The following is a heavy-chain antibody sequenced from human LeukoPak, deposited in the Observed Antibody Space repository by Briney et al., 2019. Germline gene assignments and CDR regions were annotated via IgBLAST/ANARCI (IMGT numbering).Heavy chain of an antibody. Sequence: GGSLRLSCAASGFTFSSYAMSWVRRAPGKGPEWVSAISGSGGSTYYADSVKGRFTISRDNSKNTLYLQMNSLRAEDTAVYYCAKIAEAVSSNYYFDYWGQGTLVTVSS. CDR3: AKIAEAVSSNYYFDY. V-gene: IGHV3-23*01. D-gene: IGHD2-21*01. J-gene: IGHJ4*02. CDR1: GFTFSSYA. CDR2: ISGSGGST.